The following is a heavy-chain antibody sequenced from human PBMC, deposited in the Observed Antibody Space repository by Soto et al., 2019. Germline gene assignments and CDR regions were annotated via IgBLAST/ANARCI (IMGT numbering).Heavy chain of an antibody. CDR3: ARQNRERRPRVDY. D-gene: IGHD1-1*01. V-gene: IGHV4-34*01. J-gene: IGHJ4*02. Sequence: QVQLQQWGAGLLKPSETLSLTCAVYGGSFSGYYWSWIRQPPGKGLEWIGEINHSGSTNYNPSLKSRVTISVDTSKNQFSLKLSSVTAADTAVYYCARQNRERRPRVDYWGQGTLVTVSS. CDR1: GGSFSGYY. CDR2: INHSGST.